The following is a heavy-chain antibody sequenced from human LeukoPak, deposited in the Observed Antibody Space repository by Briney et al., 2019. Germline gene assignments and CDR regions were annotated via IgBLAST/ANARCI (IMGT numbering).Heavy chain of an antibody. Sequence: GRSLRLSCVASGFTFSSYWMHWVRHDPRKGLVWVSRISGDGRNINYADSVRGRFTISRDNAKNTLYLQMNSLRAEDTALYYCAKDSHPGSGSYYKGNFDYWGQGTLVTVSS. CDR3: AKDSHPGSGSYYKGNFDY. CDR2: ISGDGRNI. V-gene: IGHV3-74*01. D-gene: IGHD3-10*01. CDR1: GFTFSSYW. J-gene: IGHJ4*02.